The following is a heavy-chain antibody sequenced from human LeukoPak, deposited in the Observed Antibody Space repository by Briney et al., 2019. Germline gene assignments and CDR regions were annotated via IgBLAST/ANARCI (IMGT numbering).Heavy chain of an antibody. D-gene: IGHD5-12*01. V-gene: IGHV3-66*02. CDR3: ARSGYSGYDFKTFDY. CDR1: GFTVSSNY. J-gene: IGHJ4*02. Sequence: GGSLRLSCAASGFTVSSNYMSWVRQAPGKGLEWVSVIYSGGSTYYADSVKGRFTISRDNSKNTLYLQMSSLRAEDTAVYYCARSGYSGYDFKTFDYWGQGTLVTVSS. CDR2: IYSGGST.